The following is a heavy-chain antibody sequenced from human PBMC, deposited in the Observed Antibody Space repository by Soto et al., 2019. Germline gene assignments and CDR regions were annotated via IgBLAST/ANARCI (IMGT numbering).Heavy chain of an antibody. CDR2: ISPYNGDT. CDR1: GYTFTNYG. D-gene: IGHD6-19*01. Sequence: QVQLVQSGAEVKNPGASVKVSCKASGYTFTNYGISWVRQAPGQGLEWLGWISPYNGDTNYAQNLQGRLTMTTDTSTTTAYMELRSLRSDDTAVYYCARGGSGSYEDYWGQGALVTVSS. CDR3: ARGGSGSYEDY. J-gene: IGHJ4*02. V-gene: IGHV1-18*01.